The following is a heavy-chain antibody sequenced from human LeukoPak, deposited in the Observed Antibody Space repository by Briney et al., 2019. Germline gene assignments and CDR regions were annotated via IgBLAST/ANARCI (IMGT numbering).Heavy chain of an antibody. J-gene: IGHJ4*02. CDR1: GGSISTYY. Sequence: SETLSLTCTVSGGSISTYYWSWIRQPPGKGLEWIGYVYYSGTTNYNPSLKSRVTISVDTSKNQFSLNLYSVTAADTAVFYCARSYYYDYRQIDYWGQGTLVTVSS. V-gene: IGHV4-59*08. D-gene: IGHD3-22*01. CDR3: ARSYYYDYRQIDY. CDR2: VYYSGTT.